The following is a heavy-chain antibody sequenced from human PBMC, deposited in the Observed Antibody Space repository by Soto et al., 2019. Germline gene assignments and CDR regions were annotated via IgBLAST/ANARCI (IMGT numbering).Heavy chain of an antibody. CDR1: GGSISSGGYS. V-gene: IGHV4-30-2*01. CDR3: ARAHCSSTSCLNWFDP. D-gene: IGHD2-2*01. J-gene: IGHJ5*02. CDR2: IYHSGST. Sequence: SETLSLTCAVSGGSISSGGYSWSWIRQPPGKGLEWIGYIYHSGSTYYNPSLKSRVTISVDRSKNQFSLKLSSVTAADTAVYYCARAHCSSTSCLNWFDPWGQGTLVTVSS.